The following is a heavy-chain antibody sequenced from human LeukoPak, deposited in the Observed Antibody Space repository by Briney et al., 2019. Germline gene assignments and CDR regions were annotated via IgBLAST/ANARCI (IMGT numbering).Heavy chain of an antibody. J-gene: IGHJ4*02. D-gene: IGHD6-19*01. V-gene: IGHV4-61*02. Sequence: SETLSLTCTLSGGSISSDTYYWTWIRQPAGKGLEWIGRIYTSRSTNYNPSLKSRVTISVDTSKNQFSLKLSSVTAADTAVYYCARYTVARRYFDYWGQGTLVTVSS. CDR2: IYTSRST. CDR3: ARYTVARRYFDY. CDR1: GGSISSDTYY.